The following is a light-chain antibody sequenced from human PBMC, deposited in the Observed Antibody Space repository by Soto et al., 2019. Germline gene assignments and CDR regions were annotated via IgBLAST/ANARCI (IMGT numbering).Light chain of an antibody. Sequence: DIQMTQSPSTLSASVGDRVTITCRASQSISSWLAWYQQKPGKATKLLIYKASSLESGVPSRLRGSGSGTEFTLTISSLQPDDFATYYCQHYNSYPWTCGQGTKVEIK. V-gene: IGKV1-5*03. CDR3: QHYNSYPWT. J-gene: IGKJ1*01. CDR2: KAS. CDR1: QSISSW.